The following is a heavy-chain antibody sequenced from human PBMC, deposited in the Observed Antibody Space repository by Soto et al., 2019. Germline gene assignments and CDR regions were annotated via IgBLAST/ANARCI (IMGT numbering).Heavy chain of an antibody. Sequence: PGGSLRLSCAASGFTFSSYAMHWVRQAPGKGLEWVAVISYDGSNKYYADSVKGRFTISRDNSKNTLYLQMNSLRAEDTAVYYCARGLPVITFRGVPYWGQGTLVTVSS. CDR3: ARGLPVITFRGVPY. D-gene: IGHD3-16*01. V-gene: IGHV3-30-3*01. J-gene: IGHJ4*02. CDR2: ISYDGSNK. CDR1: GFTFSSYA.